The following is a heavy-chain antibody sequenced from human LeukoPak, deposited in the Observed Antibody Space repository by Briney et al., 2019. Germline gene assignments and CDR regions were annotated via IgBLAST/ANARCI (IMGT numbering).Heavy chain of an antibody. Sequence: QCGGSLRLSCAASGFTVSSNYMSWVRQAPGKGLEWVSVIYSGGSTYYADSVKGRFTISRDNSKNTLYLQMNSLGAEDTAVYYCARVRMEWLLYYYMDVWGKGTTVTVSS. J-gene: IGHJ6*03. CDR3: ARVRMEWLLYYYMDV. CDR1: GFTVSSNY. D-gene: IGHD3-3*01. V-gene: IGHV3-53*01. CDR2: IYSGGST.